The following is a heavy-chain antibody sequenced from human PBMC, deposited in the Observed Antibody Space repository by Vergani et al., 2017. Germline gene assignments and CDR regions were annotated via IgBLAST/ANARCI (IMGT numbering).Heavy chain of an antibody. CDR3: AXVLVAGVRVGYFDY. CDR2: IIPIFGTA. CDR1: GGTFSSYA. V-gene: IGHV1-69*01. Sequence: QVQLVQSGAEVKKPGASVKVSCKASGGTFSSYAISWVRQAPGQGLEWMGGIIPIFGTANYAQKFQGRVTITADESTSTAYMELSSLRSEDTAVYYCAXVLVAGVRVGYFDYWGQGTLVTVSS. J-gene: IGHJ4*02. D-gene: IGHD2-2*01.